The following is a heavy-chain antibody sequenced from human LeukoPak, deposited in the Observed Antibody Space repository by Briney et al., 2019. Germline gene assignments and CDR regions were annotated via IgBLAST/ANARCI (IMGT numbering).Heavy chain of an antibody. D-gene: IGHD6-19*01. Sequence: PSATLSLTCTVSGGSMSGFYWSWIRQTPGKGLEWIGYIYYSGSTNYNPSLQSRVTILVDTSKNQCSLMPTSVTAADTAVYYCARGSGWYPHWGQGTLVTVSS. CDR2: IYYSGST. CDR3: ARGSGWYPH. J-gene: IGHJ1*01. V-gene: IGHV4-59*01. CDR1: GGSMSGFY.